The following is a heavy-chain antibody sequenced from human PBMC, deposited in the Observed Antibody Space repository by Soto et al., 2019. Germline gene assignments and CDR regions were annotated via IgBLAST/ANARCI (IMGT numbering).Heavy chain of an antibody. J-gene: IGHJ3*02. CDR1: GGSIKNYY. CDR2: IYYSGTT. V-gene: IGHV4-59*01. CDR3: ARDRYPYGSWYTFPI. Sequence: QVQLQESGPGLVKPSETLSLMCTVSGGSIKNYYWTWIRQPPGTGLEWIGNIYYSGTTNYNASLKSRVTMSVDTSKNQFSLRLSFVTAADTAMYYCARDRYPYGSWYTFPIWGQGTMVTVSS. D-gene: IGHD3-10*01.